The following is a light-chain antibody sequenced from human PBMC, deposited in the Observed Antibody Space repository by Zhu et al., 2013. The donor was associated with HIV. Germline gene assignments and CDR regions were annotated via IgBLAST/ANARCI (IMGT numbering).Light chain of an antibody. CDR2: DAS. CDR1: QGIGNN. J-gene: IGKJ4*01. CDR3: QQYGSSPLT. V-gene: IGKV3-20*01. Sequence: EIVLTQSPATLSVSSGERATLSCRASQGIGNNLAWYQQKPGQAPRLLIFDASNRASGIPDRFSGSGSGTDFTLTISRLEPEDLAVYYCQQYGSSPLTFGGGTTLELK.